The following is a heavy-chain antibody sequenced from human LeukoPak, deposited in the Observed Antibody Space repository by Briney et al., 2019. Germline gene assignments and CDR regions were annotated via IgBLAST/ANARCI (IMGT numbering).Heavy chain of an antibody. CDR3: ARDNCGGDCYSWRNWFNP. CDR1: GGTFSSYA. D-gene: IGHD2-21*02. V-gene: IGHV1-69*13. CDR2: IIPIFGTA. J-gene: IGHJ5*02. Sequence: SVKVSCKASGGTFSSYAISWVRQAPGQGLEWMGGIIPIFGTANYAQKFQGRVTITADESTSTAYMELSSLRSEDTAVYYCARDNCGGDCYSWRNWFNPWGQGTLVTVSS.